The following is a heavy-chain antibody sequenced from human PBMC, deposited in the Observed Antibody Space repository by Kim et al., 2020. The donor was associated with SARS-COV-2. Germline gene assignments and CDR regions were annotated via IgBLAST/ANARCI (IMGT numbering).Heavy chain of an antibody. V-gene: IGHV4-34*01. D-gene: IGHD1-26*01. CDR3: ARGGGGSYPDY. J-gene: IGHJ4*02. CDR2: T. Sequence: TNYNPSLKSRVTISVDPSKNQFSLKLSSVTAADTAVYYCARGGGGSYPDYWGQGNLVTVSS.